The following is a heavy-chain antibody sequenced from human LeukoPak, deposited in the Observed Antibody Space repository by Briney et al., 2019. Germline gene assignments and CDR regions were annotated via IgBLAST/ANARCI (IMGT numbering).Heavy chain of an antibody. J-gene: IGHJ4*02. CDR2: IKQDGSEK. D-gene: IGHD6-19*01. V-gene: IGHV3-7*01. Sequence: GGSLRLSCAASGFTFRNYWMSWVRQAPGKGLEWVANIKQDGSEKYYVDSVKGRFTISRDNAKNSLYLQMNSLRAEDTAVYYCARYATVAAHRDFDYWGQGTLVTVSS. CDR1: GFTFRNYW. CDR3: ARYATVAAHRDFDY.